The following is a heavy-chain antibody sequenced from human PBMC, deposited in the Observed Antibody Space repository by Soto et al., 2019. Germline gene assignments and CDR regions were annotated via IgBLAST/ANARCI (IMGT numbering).Heavy chain of an antibody. CDR2: ISGYNGKT. CDR1: GYTFSSYG. D-gene: IGHD3-10*01. Sequence: ASVKVSCKASGYTFSSYGISWVRQAPGQGPEWMGWISGYNGKTKSAQKVQGRVTLTTDTSTTTAYMELRSLRSDDTAAYYCARDKMIDYFGLGPFELWGKGTAVTVSS. CDR3: ARDKMIDYFGLGPFEL. J-gene: IGHJ6*04. V-gene: IGHV1-18*04.